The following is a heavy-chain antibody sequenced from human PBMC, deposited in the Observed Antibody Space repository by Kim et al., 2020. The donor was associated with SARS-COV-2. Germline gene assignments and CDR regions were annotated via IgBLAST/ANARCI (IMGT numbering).Heavy chain of an antibody. CDR2: IWYDGSNK. J-gene: IGHJ3*02. CDR3: AKIYSAFDI. D-gene: IGHD1-26*01. CDR1: GFTFSSYG. Sequence: GGSLRLSCAASGFTFSSYGMHWVRQAPGKGLEWVAVIWYDGSNKYYADSVKGRFTISRDNSKNTLYLQMNSLRAEDTAVYYCAKIYSAFDIWGQGTMVTVSS. V-gene: IGHV3-33*06.